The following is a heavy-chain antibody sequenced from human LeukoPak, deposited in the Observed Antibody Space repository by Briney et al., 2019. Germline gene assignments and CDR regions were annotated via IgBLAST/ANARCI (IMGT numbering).Heavy chain of an antibody. D-gene: IGHD1-26*01. Sequence: GGSLRLSCAASGFTFSSYFMSWVRQAPGKGLEWVASIKGDGSEKTYVDSVKGRFTISRDNAKNSLSLQMNSLRAEDTAVYYCASRRVGNNYWGQGTLVTVSS. CDR2: IKGDGSEK. CDR3: ASRRVGNNY. CDR1: GFTFSSYF. J-gene: IGHJ4*02. V-gene: IGHV3-7*01.